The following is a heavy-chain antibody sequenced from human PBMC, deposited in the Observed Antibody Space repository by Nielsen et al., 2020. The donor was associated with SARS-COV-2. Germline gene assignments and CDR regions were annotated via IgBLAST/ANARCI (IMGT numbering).Heavy chain of an antibody. D-gene: IGHD6-6*01. J-gene: IGHJ3*02. CDR1: GGSISRYY. CDR3: AREYSSSPGAFDT. CDR2: IYYSGAT. Sequence: GSLRLSCTVSGGSISRYYWSWIRQPPGKGLEWIAYIYYSGATNYNPSLKSRVTISADTSKNQFSLKLRSVTAADTAVYYCAREYSSSPGAFDTWGQGTMVTVSS. V-gene: IGHV4-59*01.